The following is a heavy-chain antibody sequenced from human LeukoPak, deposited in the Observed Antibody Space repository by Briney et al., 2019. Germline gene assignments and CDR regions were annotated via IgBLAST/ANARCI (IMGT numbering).Heavy chain of an antibody. CDR3: ASHSSSYYHYRVL. J-gene: IGHJ6*03. V-gene: IGHV3-23*01. CDR1: GFTFSSYA. Sequence: GGSLRLSCAASGFTFSSYAMSWVRQAPGKGLDWVSAISGSGGSTYYADSVKGRFTISRDNSKNTLYLQMNSLRAEDTAVYYFASHSSSYYHYRVLWAKGTRFSVPS. CDR2: ISGSGGST. D-gene: IGHD6-6*01.